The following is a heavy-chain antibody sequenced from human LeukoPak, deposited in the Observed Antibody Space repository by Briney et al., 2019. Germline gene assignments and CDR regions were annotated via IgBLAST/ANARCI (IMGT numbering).Heavy chain of an antibody. V-gene: IGHV3-64*01. D-gene: IGHD6-19*01. CDR1: GFTFSSYA. CDR3: ARRAPGFSSGWLDY. J-gene: IGHJ4*02. Sequence: GGSLRLSCAASGFTFSSYAIHWVRQAPGKGLEYVAAISSNGCSTFYANSVKGRFIVSRDNSKNTLSLQMGSLRTEDLAMYYCARRAPGFSSGWLDYWGQGTPVTVSS. CDR2: ISSNGCST.